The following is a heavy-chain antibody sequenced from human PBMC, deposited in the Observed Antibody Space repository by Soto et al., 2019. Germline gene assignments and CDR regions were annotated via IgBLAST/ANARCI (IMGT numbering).Heavy chain of an antibody. V-gene: IGHV1-18*01. CDR2: ISAYNGNT. CDR3: ARADRITAPMDSAMAV. Sequence: RPAPNQGLEWMGWISAYNGNTNYAQKLQGRVTMTRDTSMNTAYMELRSLSTDDTAVFYCARADRITAPMDSAMAVWGKGTSVPVS. J-gene: IGHJ6*04.